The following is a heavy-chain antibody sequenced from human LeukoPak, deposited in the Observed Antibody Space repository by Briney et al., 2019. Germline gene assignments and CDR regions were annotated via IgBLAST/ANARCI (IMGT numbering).Heavy chain of an antibody. CDR3: ARDESPYYDVLTDSPGSLHT. CDR2: ISSSGHTI. CDR1: GFIFSDYQ. D-gene: IGHD3-9*01. Sequence: GGSLRLSCAASGFIFSDYQMNWVRQAPGKGLEWVSSISSSGHTIYYSDSVKGRFTISRDNGENSPYLQMNDLRAEDTAVFYCARDESPYYDVLTDSPGSLHTWGQGTLVTVSS. V-gene: IGHV3-48*03. J-gene: IGHJ3*02.